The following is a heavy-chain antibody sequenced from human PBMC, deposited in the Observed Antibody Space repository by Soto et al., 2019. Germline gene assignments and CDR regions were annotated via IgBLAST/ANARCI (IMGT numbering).Heavy chain of an antibody. J-gene: IGHJ4*02. CDR2: IYRTGST. CDR3: ARDRGPNTLDY. D-gene: IGHD7-27*01. Sequence: SETLSLTCAVSGGSFTSNNWWTWVRQPPGQGLEWIGEIYRTGSTNYNPSLKSRVTISLDKSENQFSLKVTSLTAADSATYYCARDRGPNTLDYWGQGTLVTVSS. V-gene: IGHV4-4*02. CDR1: GGSFTSNNW.